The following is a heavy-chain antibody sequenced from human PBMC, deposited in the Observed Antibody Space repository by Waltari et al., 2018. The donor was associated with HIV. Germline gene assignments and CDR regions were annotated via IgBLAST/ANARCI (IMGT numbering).Heavy chain of an antibody. CDR3: ARLRAGSGVAGKSD. CDR1: GGSISSSSYY. J-gene: IGHJ4*02. CDR2: IYYSGST. D-gene: IGHD6-19*01. Sequence: QLQLQESGPGLVKPSETLSLTCTVSGGSISSSSYYWGWIRQPPGKGLEWIGRIYYSGSTYYNPSLKSRVTISVDTSKNQFSLELGSVTAADTAVYYCARLRAGSGVAGKSDWGQGTLVTVSS. V-gene: IGHV4-39*01.